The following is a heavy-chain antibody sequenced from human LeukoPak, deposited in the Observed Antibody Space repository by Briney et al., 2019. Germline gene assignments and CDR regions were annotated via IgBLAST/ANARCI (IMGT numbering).Heavy chain of an antibody. D-gene: IGHD3-10*01. CDR3: ARDRGAPDSFDL. CDR1: GFTFSVYW. J-gene: IGHJ3*01. V-gene: IGHV3-74*01. CDR2: ISSDGSST. Sequence: GGSLRLSCATSGFTFSVYWMYWVRQAPGKGLVWVSRISSDGSSTTYADSVKGRFTMSRDNAKNALYLQMSSLRAEDTAVYYCARDRGAPDSFDLWGLGTMVTVSS.